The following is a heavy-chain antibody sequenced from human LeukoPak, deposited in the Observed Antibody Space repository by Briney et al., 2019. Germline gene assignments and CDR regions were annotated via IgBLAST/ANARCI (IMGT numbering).Heavy chain of an antibody. CDR3: ARDTKYAFDN. Sequence: GGSLRLSCAASGFTFSHYSMNWVRQAPGKGLEWISYIGISSGNTKYADSVKGRFTISGDKAKNSVYLQMNSLRVEDAAVYYCARDTKYAFDNWGQGTLVTVSS. J-gene: IGHJ4*02. D-gene: IGHD2-2*01. CDR2: IGISSGNT. V-gene: IGHV3-48*01. CDR1: GFTFSHYS.